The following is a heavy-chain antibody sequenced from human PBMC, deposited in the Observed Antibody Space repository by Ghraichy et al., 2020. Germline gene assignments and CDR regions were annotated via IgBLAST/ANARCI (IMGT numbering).Heavy chain of an antibody. CDR1: GYSFTSYW. Sequence: GESLNISCKGSGYSFTSYWIGWVRQMPGKGLEWMGIIYPGDSDTRYSPSFQGQVTISADKSISTAYLQWSSLKASDTAMYYCARLKYCSSTSCYSPLLGYFDYWGQGTLVTVSS. D-gene: IGHD2-2*02. CDR3: ARLKYCSSTSCYSPLLGYFDY. CDR2: IYPGDSDT. J-gene: IGHJ4*02. V-gene: IGHV5-51*01.